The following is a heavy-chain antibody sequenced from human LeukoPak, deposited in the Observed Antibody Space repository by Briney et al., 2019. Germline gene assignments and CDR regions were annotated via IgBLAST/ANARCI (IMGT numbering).Heavy chain of an antibody. Sequence: PGGSLRLSCVASGLTFGSYWMNWVRHVPGKGLECVASIKRDGSERYYVDSVKGRFTISRDNTNNSLYLHMSRLRVEDSAIYYCTSLSGFYQSYWGQGTLVTVSS. CDR1: GLTFGSYW. D-gene: IGHD3-22*01. CDR3: TSLSGFYQSY. CDR2: IKRDGSER. J-gene: IGHJ4*02. V-gene: IGHV3-7*03.